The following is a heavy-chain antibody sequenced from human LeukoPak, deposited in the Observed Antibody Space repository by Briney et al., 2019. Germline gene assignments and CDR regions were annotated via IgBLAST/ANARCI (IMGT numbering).Heavy chain of an antibody. CDR2: IKSKTDGGTS. CDR3: STLWYGA. V-gene: IGHV3-15*01. CDR1: GFTFTNAW. Sequence: GGSLRLSCAASGFTFTNAWMCWVRQAPGKRLEWVGRIKSKTDGGTSDYAAPVTGRFTISRDDSKSTLYLEMNSLKTEDTGVYYCSTLWYGAWGQGTLVTVSS. D-gene: IGHD3-10*01. J-gene: IGHJ5*02.